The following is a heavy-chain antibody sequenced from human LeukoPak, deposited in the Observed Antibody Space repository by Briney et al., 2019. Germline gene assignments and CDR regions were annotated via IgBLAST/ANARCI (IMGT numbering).Heavy chain of an antibody. V-gene: IGHV1-18*01. J-gene: IGHJ4*02. CDR3: ARVPPVQLERDFDY. CDR2: ISAYNGNT. D-gene: IGHD1-1*01. Sequence: ASVKVSCKASGYTFSSYDINWVRQATGQGLEWMGWISAYNGNTNYAQKLQGRVTMTTDTSTSTAYMELRSLRSDDTAVYYCARVPPVQLERDFDYWGQGTLVTVSS. CDR1: GYTFSSYD.